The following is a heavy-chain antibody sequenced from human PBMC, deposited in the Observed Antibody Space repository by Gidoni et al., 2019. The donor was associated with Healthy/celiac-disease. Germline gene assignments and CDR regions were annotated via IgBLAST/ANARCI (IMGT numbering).Heavy chain of an antibody. CDR3: ARISTLAVAGLFLFDY. J-gene: IGHJ4*02. CDR2: ISSSSSYT. CDR1: GFTFRDYY. D-gene: IGHD6-19*01. Sequence: QVQLVESGGGLVKPGGSLRLSCAASGFTFRDYYMSWIRQAPGKGLEWVSYISSSSSYTNYADSVKGRFTISRDNAKNSLYLQMNSLRAEDTAVYYCARISTLAVAGLFLFDYWGQGTLVTVSS. V-gene: IGHV3-11*06.